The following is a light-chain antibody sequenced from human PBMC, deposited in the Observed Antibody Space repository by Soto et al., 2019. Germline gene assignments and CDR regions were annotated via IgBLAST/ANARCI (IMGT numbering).Light chain of an antibody. CDR3: QQYNSYPYP. V-gene: IGKV1-5*03. Sequence: DIQMTQSPSTLSAYVGDRVTITCRASQSISSWLAWYQQKPGKAPKLLIYKASSLESGVPSRFSGSGSGTEFTLTISSLQPDDFATYYCQQYNSYPYPFGQGTKLEIK. CDR2: KAS. CDR1: QSISSW. J-gene: IGKJ2*01.